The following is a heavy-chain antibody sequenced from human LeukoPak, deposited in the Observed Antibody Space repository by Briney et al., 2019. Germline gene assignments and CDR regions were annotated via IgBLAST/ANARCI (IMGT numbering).Heavy chain of an antibody. CDR2: IKQDGSEK. Sequence: GGSLRLSCAASGFTFSSYWMSWVRQAPGKGLEWVANIKQDGSEKYYVDPVKGRFTISRDNAKNSLYLQMNSLSAEDTAVYFCARTYDHTGSHYYYYMDVWGKGTTVTVSS. CDR1: GFTFSSYW. J-gene: IGHJ6*03. V-gene: IGHV3-7*01. D-gene: IGHD3-22*01. CDR3: ARTYDHTGSHYYYYMDV.